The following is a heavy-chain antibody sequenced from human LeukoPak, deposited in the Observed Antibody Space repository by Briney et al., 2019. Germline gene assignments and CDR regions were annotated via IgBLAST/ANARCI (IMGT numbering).Heavy chain of an antibody. CDR3: ARHVYYYGSGTF. Sequence: TSETLSLTCTVSGGSISSYYWSWIRQPPGKGLEWIGYIYYSGSTNYNPSLKSRVTISVDTSKNQSSLKLSSVTAADTAVYYCARHVYYYGSGTFWGQGTLVTVSS. J-gene: IGHJ4*02. V-gene: IGHV4-59*08. CDR1: GGSISSYY. D-gene: IGHD3-10*01. CDR2: IYYSGST.